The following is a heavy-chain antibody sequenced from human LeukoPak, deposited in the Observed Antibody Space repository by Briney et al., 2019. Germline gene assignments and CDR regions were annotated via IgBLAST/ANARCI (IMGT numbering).Heavy chain of an antibody. D-gene: IGHD3-3*01. Sequence: GGSLRLSCAASGFTFSSYGMHWVRQAPGKGLEWVAVISYDGSNKYYADSVKGRFTISRDNAKNSLYLQMNSLRAEDTAVYYCASPEWLPDSIDIWGQGTMVTVSS. CDR2: ISYDGSNK. J-gene: IGHJ3*02. V-gene: IGHV3-30*03. CDR3: ASPEWLPDSIDI. CDR1: GFTFSSYG.